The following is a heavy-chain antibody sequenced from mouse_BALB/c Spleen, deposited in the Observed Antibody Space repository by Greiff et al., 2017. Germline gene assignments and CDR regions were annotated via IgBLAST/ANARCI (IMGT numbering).Heavy chain of an antibody. CDR3: ARSEGYDGYYFDY. CDR2: IWAGGST. J-gene: IGHJ2*01. Sequence: VKLMESGPGLVAPSQSLSITCTVSGFSLTSYGVHWVRQPPGKGLEWLGVIWAGGSTNYNSALMSRLSISKDNSKSQVFLKMNSLQTDDTAMYYCARSEGYDGYYFDYWGQGTTLTVSS. CDR1: GFSLTSYG. D-gene: IGHD2-14*01. V-gene: IGHV2-9*02.